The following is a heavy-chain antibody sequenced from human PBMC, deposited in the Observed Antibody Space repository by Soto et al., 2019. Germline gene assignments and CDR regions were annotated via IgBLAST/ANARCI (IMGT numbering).Heavy chain of an antibody. D-gene: IGHD3-10*01. J-gene: IGHJ4*02. CDR2: ISAGGSST. V-gene: IGHV3-23*01. CDR1: GFTFSSYV. CDR3: AKEGALGLYYFDY. Sequence: GGSLRLSCAASGFTFSSYVRSWVRQAPGKGLEWVSTISAGGSSTYYADSVKGRFTISRDNSKNTLYLQMNSLRPEDTAVYYCAKEGALGLYYFDYWGQGTLVTVSS.